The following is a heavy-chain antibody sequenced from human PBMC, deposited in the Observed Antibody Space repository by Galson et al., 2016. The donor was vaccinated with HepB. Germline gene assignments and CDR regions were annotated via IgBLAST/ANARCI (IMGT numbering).Heavy chain of an antibody. J-gene: IGHJ2*01. Sequence: TLSLTCGVSGYSVSNENWWGWIRQPPGKGLEWIGYITYRGNSHYNSSLKSRLTMSVDTSQNQFSLKLSSVTAVDTAVYYCARNQVAVTGHWYFDFWGRGTLVTVSS. CDR1: GYSVSNENW. D-gene: IGHD2-21*02. CDR2: ITYRGNS. CDR3: ARNQVAVTGHWYFDF. V-gene: IGHV4-28*02.